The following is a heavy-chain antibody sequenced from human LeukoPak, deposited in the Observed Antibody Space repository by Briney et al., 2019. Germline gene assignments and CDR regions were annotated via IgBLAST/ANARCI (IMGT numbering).Heavy chain of an antibody. Sequence: PSETLSLTCTVSGGSISSYYWSWIRQPPGKGLEWIGYIYYSGSTNYNPSLKSRVTISVDTSKNQFSLKLSSVTAADTAVYYCARAPRRDGYKLFDYWGQRTLVTVSS. CDR1: GGSISSYY. V-gene: IGHV4-59*01. D-gene: IGHD5-12*01. CDR2: IYYSGST. J-gene: IGHJ4*02. CDR3: ARAPRRDGYKLFDY.